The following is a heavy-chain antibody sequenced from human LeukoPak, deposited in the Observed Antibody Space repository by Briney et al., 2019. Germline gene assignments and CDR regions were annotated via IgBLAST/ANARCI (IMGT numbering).Heavy chain of an antibody. J-gene: IGHJ6*03. CDR1: GGSFSGYY. D-gene: IGHD2-21*01. CDR2: INHSGST. V-gene: IGHV4-34*01. CDR3: ARGRIASGAYYYYMDV. Sequence: SETLSLTCAVLGGSFSGYYWSWIRQPPGKGLEWIGEINHSGSTIYNPSFKSRVTISVDTSKNQVSLKLSSVTAADTAVYYCARGRIASGAYYYYMDVWGKGTTVTVSS.